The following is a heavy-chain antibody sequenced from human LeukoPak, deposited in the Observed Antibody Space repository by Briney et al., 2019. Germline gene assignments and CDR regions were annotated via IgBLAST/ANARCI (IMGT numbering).Heavy chain of an antibody. CDR1: GYTFTSYG. CDR3: AAHYYDILTGYFNWFDP. Sequence: ASVKVSCTASGYTFTSYGISWVRQAPGQGLEWMGWISAYNGNTNYAQKLQGRVTMTTDTSTSTAYMELRSLRSDDTAVYYCAAHYYDILTGYFNWFDPWGQGTLVTVSS. V-gene: IGHV1-18*04. CDR2: ISAYNGNT. D-gene: IGHD3-9*01. J-gene: IGHJ5*02.